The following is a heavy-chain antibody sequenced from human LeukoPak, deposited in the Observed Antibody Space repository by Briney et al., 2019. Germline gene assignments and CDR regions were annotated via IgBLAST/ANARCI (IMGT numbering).Heavy chain of an antibody. J-gene: IGHJ4*02. CDR1: GFTFDDYA. V-gene: IGHV3-9*01. CDR2: ISWNSGSI. D-gene: IGHD3-22*01. CDR3: ARDGDDYYDSSGYYYFDY. Sequence: HPGGSLRLSCAASGFTFDDYAMHWVRQAPGKGLEWVSGISWNSGSIGYADSVKGRFTISRDNAKNSLYLQMNSLRAEDTAVYYCARDGDDYYDSSGYYYFDYWGQGTLVTVSS.